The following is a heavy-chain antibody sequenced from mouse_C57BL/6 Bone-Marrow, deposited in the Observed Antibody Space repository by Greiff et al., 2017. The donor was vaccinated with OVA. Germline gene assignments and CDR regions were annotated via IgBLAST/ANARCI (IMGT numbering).Heavy chain of an antibody. CDR3: ARDLLWLRREAY. CDR2: ISSGSSTI. V-gene: IGHV5-17*01. Sequence: EVMLVESGGGLVKPGGSLKLSCAASGFTFSDYGMHWVRQAPEKGLEWVAYISSGSSTIYYAETVKGRFTISRDNAKNTLFLQMTSLRSEDTAMYYCARDLLWLRREAYWGQGTLVTVSA. CDR1: GFTFSDYG. J-gene: IGHJ3*01. D-gene: IGHD2-2*01.